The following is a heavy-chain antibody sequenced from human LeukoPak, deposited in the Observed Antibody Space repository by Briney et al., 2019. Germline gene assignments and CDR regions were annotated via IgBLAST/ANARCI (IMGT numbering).Heavy chain of an antibody. CDR1: GFTVSSNY. CDR3: ARSPDGYYYVGYSQH. J-gene: IGHJ1*01. V-gene: IGHV3-53*01. D-gene: IGHD3-22*01. Sequence: GGSLRLSCAASGFTVSSNYMSWVRQAPGKGLEWVSVIYSGGSTYYADSVKGRFTISRDNSKNTLYLQMNSLRAEDTAVYYCARSPDGYYYVGYSQHWGQGTLVTVSS. CDR2: IYSGGST.